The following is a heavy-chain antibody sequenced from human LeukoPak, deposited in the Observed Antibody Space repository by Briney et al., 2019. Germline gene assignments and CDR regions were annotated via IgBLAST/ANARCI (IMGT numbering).Heavy chain of an antibody. D-gene: IGHD1-26*01. J-gene: IGHJ4*02. V-gene: IGHV1-2*02. Sequence: GASVKVSCKASGYTFTSYGISWVRQAPGQGLEWMGWINPNSGGTNYAQKFQGRVTTTRDTSISTAYMELSRLRSDDTAVYYCARDVGPRLDSGSYLGVGYWGQGTLVTVSS. CDR3: ARDVGPRLDSGSYLGVGY. CDR1: GYTFTSYG. CDR2: INPNSGGT.